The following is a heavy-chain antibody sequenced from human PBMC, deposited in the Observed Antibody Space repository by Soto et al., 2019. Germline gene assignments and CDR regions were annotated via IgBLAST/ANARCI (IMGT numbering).Heavy chain of an antibody. Sequence: QVQLVESGGGVVQPGRSLRLSCAASGFTFSSYAMHWVRQAPGKGLAWVAIISYDGSNKYYADSVKGRFTISRDNSKSTLFVQMNSLRAEDTAVYFCARMDGSGYYGSYFDYWGQGTLVTVSS. V-gene: IGHV3-30-3*01. CDR2: ISYDGSNK. CDR3: ARMDGSGYYGSYFDY. J-gene: IGHJ4*02. CDR1: GFTFSSYA. D-gene: IGHD3-22*01.